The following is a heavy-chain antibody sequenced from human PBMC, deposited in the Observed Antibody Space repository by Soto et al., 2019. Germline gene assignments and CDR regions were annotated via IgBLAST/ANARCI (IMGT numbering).Heavy chain of an antibody. J-gene: IGHJ4*02. V-gene: IGHV3-30*18. CDR1: GFTFSSYG. D-gene: IGHD4-17*01. CDR3: AKYPMTTVDY. CDR2: ISYDGSNK. Sequence: PGGSLRLSCAASGFTFSSYGMHWVRQAPGKGLEWVAVISYDGSNKYYADSVKGRFTISRDNSKNTLYLQMNSLSAEDTAVYYCAKYPMTTVDYWGQGTLVTVSS.